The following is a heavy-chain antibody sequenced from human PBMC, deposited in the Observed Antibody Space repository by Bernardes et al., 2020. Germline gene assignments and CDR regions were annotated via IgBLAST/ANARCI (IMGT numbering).Heavy chain of an antibody. J-gene: IGHJ3*02. CDR1: GGSISSSSYY. CDR2: IYYSGST. CDR3: ARFYSGRDAFDI. Sequence: LSLTCTVSGGSISSSSYYWGWIRQPPGKGLEWIGSIYYSGSTYYNPSLKSRVTISVDTSKNQFSLKLSSVAAADTAVYYCARFYSGRDAFDIWGQGTMVTVSS. V-gene: IGHV4-39*01. D-gene: IGHD1-26*01.